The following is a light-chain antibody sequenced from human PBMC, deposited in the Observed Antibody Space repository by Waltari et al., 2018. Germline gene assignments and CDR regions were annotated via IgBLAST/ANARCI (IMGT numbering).Light chain of an antibody. J-gene: IGLJ3*02. CDR3: CSYAGSAISV. CDR1: TSDVGKYNL. CDR2: DVN. V-gene: IGLV2-23*02. Sequence: QSALTPTATVSGSPGQSITISCTGTTSDVGKYNLVSWYQQHPGKAPTLIIYDVNKRPSGVSNRFSGSKSGNTASLTISGLQAADEAYYYCCSYAGSAISVFGGGTKVTVL.